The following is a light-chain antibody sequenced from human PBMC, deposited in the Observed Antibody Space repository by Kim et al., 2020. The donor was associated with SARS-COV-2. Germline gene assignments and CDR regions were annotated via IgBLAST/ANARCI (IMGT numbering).Light chain of an antibody. J-gene: IGKJ4*01. CDR2: GAF. V-gene: IGKV1-12*01. Sequence: ASVGNIVTITCRASQNIVRWLAWYQQKPGTAPKLLIHGAFSLQDGVPSRFSGSGSETDFTLTIDSLQPEDFATYYCQQANTYPLTFGGGTKVDIK. CDR3: QQANTYPLT. CDR1: QNIVRW.